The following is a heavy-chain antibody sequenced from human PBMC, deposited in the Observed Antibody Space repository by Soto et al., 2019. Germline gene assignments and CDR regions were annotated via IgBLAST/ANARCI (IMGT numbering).Heavy chain of an antibody. Sequence: SEALSLTCTVSGGSISSYYWSWIRQPPGKGLEWIGYIYYSGSTNYNPSLKSRVTISVDTSKNQFSLKLSSVTAADTAVYYCARDADSSGWYWFDYWGQGTLVTVSS. CDR3: ARDADSSGWYWFDY. D-gene: IGHD6-19*01. CDR2: IYYSGST. CDR1: GGSISSYY. J-gene: IGHJ4*02. V-gene: IGHV4-59*01.